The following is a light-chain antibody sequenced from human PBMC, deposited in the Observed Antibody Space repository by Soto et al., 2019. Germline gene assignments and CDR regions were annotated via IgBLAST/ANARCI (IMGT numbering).Light chain of an antibody. CDR2: GAS. CDR3: HHSDSSPLT. Sequence: EVLLTQSPGTLSLSPGERATLSCRASQSISSSYLAWYQQNPGQAPRLLIYGASSRAAGIPVRFSGSGSGTDFTLTISRLEPEDFAVYYCHHSDSSPLTFGGGTKVEIK. CDR1: QSISSSY. V-gene: IGKV3-20*01. J-gene: IGKJ4*01.